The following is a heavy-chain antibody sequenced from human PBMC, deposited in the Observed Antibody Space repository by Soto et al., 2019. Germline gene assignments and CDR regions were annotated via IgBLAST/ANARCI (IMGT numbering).Heavy chain of an antibody. CDR1: GFTFSSCA. CDR2: ISGSGGGT. V-gene: IGHV3-23*01. D-gene: IGHD3-22*01. J-gene: IGHJ4*02. Sequence: GSLRLSGAASGFTFSSCAMSWVRQAPGKGLEWVSGISGSGGGTYYADSVKVRFTISRDNSKNTLYLQMNSLRAEDTAVYYCEKDRYRSYGSGYPLGHFDYWGQGTLVTVSS. CDR3: EKDRYRSYGSGYPLGHFDY.